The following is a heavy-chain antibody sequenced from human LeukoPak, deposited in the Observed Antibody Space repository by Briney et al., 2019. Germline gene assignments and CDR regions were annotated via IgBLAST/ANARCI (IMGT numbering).Heavy chain of an antibody. CDR3: ATSLSSGYVTFDY. J-gene: IGHJ4*02. V-gene: IGHV4-59*08. D-gene: IGHD5-12*01. Sequence: SETLSLTCTVSGGSISSYYWSWIRQPPGKGLEWIGYIYYSGSTNYNPSLKSRVTISVDTSKNQFSLKLSSVTAADTAVYYCATSLSSGYVTFDYWGQGTLVTVSS. CDR2: IYYSGST. CDR1: GGSISSYY.